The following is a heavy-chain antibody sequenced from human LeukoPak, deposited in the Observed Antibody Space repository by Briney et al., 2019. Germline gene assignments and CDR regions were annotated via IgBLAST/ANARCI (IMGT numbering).Heavy chain of an antibody. V-gene: IGHV3-66*02. D-gene: IGHD3-3*01. CDR3: ARDLWSLRFLEGSPMDV. Sequence: GGSLRLSCAASGFTFSSYWMSWVRQAPGKGLEWVSLIYSGGSTYYADSVKCRFTISRDNSKNTLYLQMNSLRAEDTAVYYCARDLWSLRFLEGSPMDVWGKGTTVTVSS. CDR2: IYSGGST. J-gene: IGHJ6*03. CDR1: GFTFSSYW.